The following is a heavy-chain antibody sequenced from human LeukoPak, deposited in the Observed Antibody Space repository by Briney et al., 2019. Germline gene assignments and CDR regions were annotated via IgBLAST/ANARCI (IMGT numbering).Heavy chain of an antibody. CDR2: LSPTGSF. D-gene: IGHD2-21*01. J-gene: IGHJ3*02. CDR3: ARALGDNQAFDI. Sequence: SETLSLTCIVSGGSITSYSWGWIRQPAGKGLEWIGRLSPTGSFTYSPSLKSRVTMSVDTSKDHFSLKLNSVTAADTAVYYCARALGDNQAFDIWGQGTVVTASS. CDR1: GGSITSYS. V-gene: IGHV4-4*07.